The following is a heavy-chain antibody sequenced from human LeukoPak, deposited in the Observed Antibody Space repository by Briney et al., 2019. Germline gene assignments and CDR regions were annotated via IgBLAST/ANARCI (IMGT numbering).Heavy chain of an antibody. J-gene: IGHJ3*02. CDR2: ISYIGST. V-gene: IGHV4-59*11. D-gene: IGHD4-23*01. CDR3: AEGSTKVDKGLDI. Sequence: SETLSLTCTVSGGSFSSHYWSWIRQPPGKGLEWIGYISYIGSTNYNPSLKSRVTISVDTSKNQSSLKLSSVTAADTAVYYCAEGSTKVDKGLDIWGQGTMVTVSS. CDR1: GGSFSSHY.